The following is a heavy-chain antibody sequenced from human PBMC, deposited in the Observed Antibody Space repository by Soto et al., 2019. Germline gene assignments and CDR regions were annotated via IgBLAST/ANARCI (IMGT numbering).Heavy chain of an antibody. CDR2: IYTSGSN. Sequence: SETLSLTCTVSGGSISSYYWSWIRQPAGKGLEWIGRIYTSGSNNYNPSLKSRVTMSVDKSKNQFSLKLSSVTAADTAVYYCARDRPPIAARPSTYYFDYWGQGTLVTVS. D-gene: IGHD6-6*01. CDR1: GGSISSYY. V-gene: IGHV4-4*07. J-gene: IGHJ4*02. CDR3: ARDRPPIAARPSTYYFDY.